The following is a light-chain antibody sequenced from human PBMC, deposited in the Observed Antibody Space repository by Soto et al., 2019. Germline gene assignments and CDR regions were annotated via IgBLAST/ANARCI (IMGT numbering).Light chain of an antibody. J-gene: IGKJ2*01. CDR3: QEYGSSPQT. Sequence: EMVWTKSPGTLSLSPGERATLSCRASQSVSSSYLAWYQQKPGQSPRLLIYGASSRDTGIPDRFSGSGSGTGFTVTISRLEREDFAVYYCQEYGSSPQTFGEGTNLELK. V-gene: IGKV3-20*01. CDR2: GAS. CDR1: QSVSSSY.